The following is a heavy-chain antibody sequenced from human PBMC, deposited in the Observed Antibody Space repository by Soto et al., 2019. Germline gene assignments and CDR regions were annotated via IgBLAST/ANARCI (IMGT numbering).Heavy chain of an antibody. CDR2: IIPILGIA. J-gene: IGHJ3*02. D-gene: IGHD5-12*01. CDR1: GGTFSSYT. Sequence: QVQLVQSGAEVKKPGSSVKVSCKASGGTFSSYTISWVRQAPGQGLEWMGRIIPILGIANYAQKFQGRVTITADKSTSTAYMELSSLRSEDTAVYYCARGTITRGAFDIWGQGTMVTVSS. CDR3: ARGTITRGAFDI. V-gene: IGHV1-69*02.